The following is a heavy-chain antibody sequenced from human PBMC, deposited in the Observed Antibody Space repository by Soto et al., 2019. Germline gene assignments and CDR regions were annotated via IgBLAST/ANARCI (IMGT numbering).Heavy chain of an antibody. CDR2: IYYSGST. J-gene: IGHJ4*02. CDR3: ARSRWGLVGAIEYYFDY. Sequence: AETLSLTCTVSGGSISSYYWSWIRQPPGKGLEWIGYIYYSGSTNYNPSLESRVTISVDTSKNQFSLKLSSVTAADTAVYYCARSRWGLVGAIEYYFDYWGQGALVTVSS. V-gene: IGHV4-59*01. D-gene: IGHD1-26*01. CDR1: GGSISSYY.